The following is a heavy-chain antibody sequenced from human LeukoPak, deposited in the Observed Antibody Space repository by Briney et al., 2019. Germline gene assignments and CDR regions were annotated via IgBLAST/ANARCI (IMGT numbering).Heavy chain of an antibody. V-gene: IGHV3-21*01. J-gene: IGHJ4*02. Sequence: PGRSLRLSCAASGFTFSSYYMNWVRQAPGKGLECVSSIAGTGSYMYYADSVKGQFTISRDNAKNSVYLQMNSLRGEDTAVYFCERSATTSWYRFDSWGQGTLVTVSS. CDR1: GFTFSSYY. CDR2: IAGTGSYM. D-gene: IGHD1-14*01. CDR3: ERSATTSWYRFDS.